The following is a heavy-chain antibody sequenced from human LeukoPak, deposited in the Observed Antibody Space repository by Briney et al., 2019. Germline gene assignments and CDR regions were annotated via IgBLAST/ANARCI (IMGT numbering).Heavy chain of an antibody. V-gene: IGHV4-59*01. CDR1: GSSISSSY. CDR2: FYYSGSP. CDR3: AREQGISSSNYFDY. Sequence: SETLSLTCTVSGSSISSSYWSWIRQPPGKGLEWVGYFYYSGSPNYNSSLKSRLTISVDTSKNQFSLKLSSVTAADTAVYYCAREQGISSSNYFDYWGQGTLVTVSS. D-gene: IGHD6-6*01. J-gene: IGHJ4*02.